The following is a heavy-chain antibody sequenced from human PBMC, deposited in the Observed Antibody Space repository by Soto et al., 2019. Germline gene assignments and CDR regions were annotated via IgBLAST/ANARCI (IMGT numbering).Heavy chain of an antibody. CDR3: ARDGLTHGDAFDF. V-gene: IGHV1-18*01. Sequence: QVQLVQSGAEVKKPGASVKVSCKASGYTFSTYAISWVRQATGQGLEWMGWIRGYNGNTNYSQKLQGRVTMTTDTSTSTADIALISLRSYDSAVYYCARDGLTHGDAFDFWGQGTTGTVSS. J-gene: IGHJ3*01. D-gene: IGHD3-16*01. CDR2: IRGYNGNT. CDR1: GYTFSTYA.